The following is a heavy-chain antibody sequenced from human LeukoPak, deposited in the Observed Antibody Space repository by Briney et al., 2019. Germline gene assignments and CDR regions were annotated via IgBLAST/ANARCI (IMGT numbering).Heavy chain of an antibody. CDR1: GVSISSSNW. D-gene: IGHD6-13*01. Sequence: RTSETLSLTRAVSGVSISSSNWWSWVRQPPGKGLEWIGEIHHSGSTNSNPSLKSRVTISVDKSKNQFSLKLSSVTVADTALYYCACKTTTAVGTFDYWGQGTQVTVSS. CDR2: IHHSGST. J-gene: IGHJ4*02. CDR3: ACKTTTAVGTFDY. V-gene: IGHV4-4*02.